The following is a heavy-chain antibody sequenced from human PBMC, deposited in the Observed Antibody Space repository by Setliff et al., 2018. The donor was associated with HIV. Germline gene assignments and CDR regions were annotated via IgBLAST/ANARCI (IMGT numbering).Heavy chain of an antibody. Sequence: KTSETLSLTCTVSGCSISTSYWNWIRQPPGKGLEWIAYIYISGTTNYNPSLKSRVTISLDTSRNQFSLKLGSVTAADTAMYYCAWEHCSGGSCNGFDIWGQGTMVTVSS. J-gene: IGHJ3*02. D-gene: IGHD2-15*01. CDR1: GCSISTSY. CDR3: AWEHCSGGSCNGFDI. V-gene: IGHV4-4*09. CDR2: IYISGTT.